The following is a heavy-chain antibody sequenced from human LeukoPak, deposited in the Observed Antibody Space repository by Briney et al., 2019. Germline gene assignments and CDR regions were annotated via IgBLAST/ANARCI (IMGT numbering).Heavy chain of an antibody. Sequence: SETLSLTCTVSGGSISSYYWSWIRQPAGKGLEWIGRIYSTGSTNYNPSLKSRVTMSVDTSKNQFSLRLRSVTAADTAAYYCARQIASAGTAGFDFWGQGALVNVSS. CDR2: IYSTGST. CDR3: ARQIASAGTAGFDF. CDR1: GGSISSYY. J-gene: IGHJ4*02. V-gene: IGHV4-4*07. D-gene: IGHD6-13*01.